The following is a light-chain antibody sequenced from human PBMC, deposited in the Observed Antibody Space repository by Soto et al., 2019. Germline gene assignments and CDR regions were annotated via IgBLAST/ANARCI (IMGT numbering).Light chain of an antibody. J-gene: IGKJ1*01. CDR3: HQYGSSPRT. CDR1: QSVSSSY. Sequence: EIVMTQSPATLSLSPGERATLSCRASQSVSSSYLAWYQQKPGQAPRLLIYGASSRATGTPDRFSGSGSGTDFTLTINRLEPEDFAVYYCHQYGSSPRTFGQGTKVDIK. CDR2: GAS. V-gene: IGKV3-20*01.